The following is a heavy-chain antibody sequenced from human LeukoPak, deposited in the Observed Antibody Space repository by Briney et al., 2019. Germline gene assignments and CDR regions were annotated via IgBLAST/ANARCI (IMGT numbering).Heavy chain of an antibody. CDR2: INPNSGGT. J-gene: IGHJ4*02. V-gene: IGHV1-2*06. CDR3: ARESHSSGFIFDY. D-gene: IGHD3-22*01. CDR1: GYTFTGYY. Sequence: ASVKVSCKASGYTFTGYYMHRVRQAPGQGLEWMGRINPNSGGTNYAQKFQGRVTMTRDTSISTAYMELSRLRSDDTAVYYCARESHSSGFIFDYWGQGTLVTASS.